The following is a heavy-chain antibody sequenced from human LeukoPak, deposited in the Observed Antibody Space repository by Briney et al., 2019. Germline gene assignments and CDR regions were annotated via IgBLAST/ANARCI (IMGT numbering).Heavy chain of an antibody. CDR2: ICAYNGNT. CDR3: ARVSYGSGSYYRNDY. Sequence: GASVKVSCKASGYTFTSYGISWVRQAPGQGLEWMGWICAYNGNTNYAQKLQGRVTMTTDTSTSTAYMELRSLRSDDTAVYYCARVSYGSGSYYRNDYWGQGTLVTVSS. V-gene: IGHV1-18*01. CDR1: GYTFTSYG. D-gene: IGHD3-10*01. J-gene: IGHJ4*02.